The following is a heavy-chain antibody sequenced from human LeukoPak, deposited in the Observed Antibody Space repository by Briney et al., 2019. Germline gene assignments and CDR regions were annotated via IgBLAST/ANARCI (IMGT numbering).Heavy chain of an antibody. CDR1: RGTISTYA. Sequence: GASVKVSCKASRGTISTYAITWVRQAPGQGLEWMGGIIPIFNTANYAQKFQGRVTITADESTSTAYMELSSLRSEDTAVYYCAKVIAAAGTGLNYYFFGMDVWGQGTTVTVSS. CDR3: AKVIAAAGTGLNYYFFGMDV. V-gene: IGHV1-69*13. J-gene: IGHJ6*02. CDR2: IIPIFNTA. D-gene: IGHD6-13*01.